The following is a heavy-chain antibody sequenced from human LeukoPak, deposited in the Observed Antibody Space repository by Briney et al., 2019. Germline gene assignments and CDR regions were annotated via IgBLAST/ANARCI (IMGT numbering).Heavy chain of an antibody. D-gene: IGHD3-9*01. V-gene: IGHV1-2*02. CDR2: LNPQTGDT. CDR1: GYTFTSYG. CDR3: ARGSRYHDWLSPLDS. J-gene: IGHJ4*02. Sequence: AASVKVSCKASGYTFTSYGISWVRQAPGQGLEWMGWLNPQTGDTHFAQKFQGRVTFTRDTSISTAYMAMSRLRSDDTAVFYCARGSRYHDWLSPLDSWGQGTLVTVSS.